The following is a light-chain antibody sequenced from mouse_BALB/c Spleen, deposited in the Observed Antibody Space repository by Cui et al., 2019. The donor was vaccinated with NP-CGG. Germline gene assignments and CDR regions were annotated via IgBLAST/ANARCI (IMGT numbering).Light chain of an antibody. CDR2: GTN. J-gene: IGLJ1*01. V-gene: IGLV1*01. Sequence: QAVVTQESALTTLPGETVTLTCRSSTGAVTTSNYANWVQEKPDHLFTGLIGGTNNRVPGVLARFSGSLIGDKAALTITGAQTEDEAIYFCALWYSNHWVFGGGTKLTVL. CDR3: ALWYSNHWV. CDR1: TGAVTTSNY.